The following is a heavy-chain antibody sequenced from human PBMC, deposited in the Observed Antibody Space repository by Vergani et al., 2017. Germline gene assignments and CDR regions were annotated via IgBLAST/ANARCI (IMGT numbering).Heavy chain of an antibody. CDR2: ISSSSSYT. CDR1: GFTFSTYS. D-gene: IGHD3-3*01. V-gene: IGHV3-21*01. Sequence: EVQLVESGGGLVKPGGSLRLSCAASGFTFSTYSMNWVRQAPGKGLEWLSSISSSSSYTYYADSVKGRFTISRDNAKNSLYLQMNSLRAEDTAVYYWAREPVLRCLEWAFDYWGQGTLVTVSS. J-gene: IGHJ4*02. CDR3: AREPVLRCLEWAFDY.